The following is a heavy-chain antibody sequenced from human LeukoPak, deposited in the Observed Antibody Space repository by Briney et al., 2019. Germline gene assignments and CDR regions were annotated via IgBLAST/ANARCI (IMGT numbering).Heavy chain of an antibody. CDR3: ARPLRYFDWLLLYGMDV. CDR2: ITGSGGST. J-gene: IGHJ6*02. D-gene: IGHD3-9*01. CDR1: GFTFSNFA. Sequence: PGGSLRLSCAASGFTFSNFAMSWVPQAPGRGLEWVSSITGSGGSTYYADSVKGRFTISRDNSKNTLYLEMNSLRAEDTAVYYCARPLRYFDWLLLYGMDVWGQGTTVTVSS. V-gene: IGHV3-23*01.